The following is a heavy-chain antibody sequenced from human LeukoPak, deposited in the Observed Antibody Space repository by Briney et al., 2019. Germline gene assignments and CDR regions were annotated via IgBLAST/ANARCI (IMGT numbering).Heavy chain of an antibody. CDR3: SRPHCSSANCYGGGFDS. CDR1: NGSITSSSYY. D-gene: IGHD2-2*01. Sequence: SETLSLNCTVSNGSITSSSYYWGWIRQPPGKGLEWIGSVYYSGGAYYNPSLKSRLTIAVDTSKNQFSLKLTSVSAADTAVYYCSRPHCSSANCYGGGFDSWGQGTLVTVSS. CDR2: VYYSGGA. J-gene: IGHJ4*02. V-gene: IGHV4-39*01.